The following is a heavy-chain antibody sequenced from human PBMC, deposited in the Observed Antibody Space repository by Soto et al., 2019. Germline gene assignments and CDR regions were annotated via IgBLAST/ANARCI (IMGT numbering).Heavy chain of an antibody. Sequence: SETLSLTCTVSGGSISSYYWSWIRQPPGKGLEWIGYIYYSGSTNYNPSLESRVTISVDTSKNQFSLKLSSVTAADTAVYYCARGTYYYDSSGYYFDYWGQGTLGTVSA. D-gene: IGHD3-22*01. CDR3: ARGTYYYDSSGYYFDY. CDR1: GGSISSYY. J-gene: IGHJ4*02. V-gene: IGHV4-59*01. CDR2: IYYSGST.